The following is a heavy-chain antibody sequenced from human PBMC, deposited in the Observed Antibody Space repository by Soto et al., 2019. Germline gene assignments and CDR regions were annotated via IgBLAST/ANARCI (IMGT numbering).Heavy chain of an antibody. J-gene: IGHJ5*02. CDR2: IYYSGST. D-gene: IGHD5-18*01. Sequence: PSETLSLTCTVSGGSISSSSYYWGWIRQPPGKGLEWIGSIYYSGSTYYNPSLKSRVTISVDTSKNQFSLKLSSVTAADTAVYYCARGGYSYRLNWFDPWGQGTLVTVSS. CDR3: ARGGYSYRLNWFDP. CDR1: GGSISSSSYY. V-gene: IGHV4-39*01.